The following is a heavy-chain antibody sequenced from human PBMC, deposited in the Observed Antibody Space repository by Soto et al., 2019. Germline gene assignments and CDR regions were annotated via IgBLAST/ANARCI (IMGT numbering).Heavy chain of an antibody. D-gene: IGHD2-15*01. J-gene: IGHJ5*02. CDR1: GGSISSGGYS. V-gene: IGHV4-30-2*01. Sequence: PSETLSLTCAVSGGSISSGGYSWSWIRQPPGKGLEWIGYIYHSGSTYYNPSLKSRVTISVDRSKNQFSLKLSSVTAADTAVYYCARVRVVVVAAIDSVWFDPWGQGTLVTVSS. CDR2: IYHSGST. CDR3: ARVRVVVVAAIDSVWFDP.